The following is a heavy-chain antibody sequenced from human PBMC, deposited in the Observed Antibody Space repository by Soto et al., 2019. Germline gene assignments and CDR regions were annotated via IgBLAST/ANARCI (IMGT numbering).Heavy chain of an antibody. CDR2: INSDGSST. D-gene: IGHD3-22*01. CDR3: ARTYYYDSSGYADFDY. Sequence: GGSLRLSCAASGFTFSSYWMHWVRQAPGKGLVWVSRINSDGSSTSYADSVKGRFTISRDNAKNTLYLQMNSLRAEDTAVYYCARTYYYDSSGYADFDYWGQGTLVTSPQ. CDR1: GFTFSSYW. J-gene: IGHJ4*02. V-gene: IGHV3-74*01.